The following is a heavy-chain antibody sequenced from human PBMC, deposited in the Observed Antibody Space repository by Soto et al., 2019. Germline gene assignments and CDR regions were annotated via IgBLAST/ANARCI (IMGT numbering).Heavy chain of an antibody. D-gene: IGHD3-22*01. CDR3: ARGPGGYWGQLAYYFDY. V-gene: IGHV4-30-4*01. CDR2: IYYSGST. Sequence: NPSETPSLTCTVSGGSICSGDYYWSWIRQPPGKGLEWIGYIYYSGSTYYNPSLKSRVTISVDTSKNQFSLKLSSVTAADTAVYNCARGPGGYWGQLAYYFDYWGQGTLVTVSS. CDR1: GGSICSGDYY. J-gene: IGHJ4*02.